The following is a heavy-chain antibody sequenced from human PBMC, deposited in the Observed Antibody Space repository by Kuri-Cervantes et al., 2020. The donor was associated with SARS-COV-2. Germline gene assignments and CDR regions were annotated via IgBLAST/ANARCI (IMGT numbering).Heavy chain of an antibody. Sequence: SGPTLVKPTQTLTLTCPFSGFSLSTSGVGVGWIRQPPGKALEWLALIYWNDDKRYSPSLKSRLTITKDTSKNQVVLTMTNMDPVDTAAYYCAHGIAAAPFGHWGQGTLVTVSS. V-gene: IGHV2-5*01. CDR2: IYWNDDK. J-gene: IGHJ4*02. CDR3: AHGIAAAPFGH. CDR1: GFSLSTSGVG. D-gene: IGHD6-13*01.